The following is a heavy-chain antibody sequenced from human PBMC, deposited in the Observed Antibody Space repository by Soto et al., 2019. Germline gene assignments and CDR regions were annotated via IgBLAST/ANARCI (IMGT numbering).Heavy chain of an antibody. CDR2: IYYSGST. J-gene: IGHJ4*02. V-gene: IGHV4-61*01. CDR1: GGSVSSTSHY. CDR3: ARDGGSRGGY. D-gene: IGHD1-26*01. Sequence: QVQLQESGPGLVKPSETLSLTCTVSGGSVSSTSHYWNWIRQPPGKGLEWIGYIYYSGSTNYNPSLKSRITLSVDTSKNQFSLKLNSVTPADTAVYYCARDGGSRGGYWGQGTLVTVSS.